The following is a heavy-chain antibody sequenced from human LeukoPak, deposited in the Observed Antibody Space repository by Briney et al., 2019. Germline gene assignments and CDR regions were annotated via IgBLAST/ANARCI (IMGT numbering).Heavy chain of an antibody. CDR3: ARGDLSYREKWIQLWLIRDFWFDP. J-gene: IGHJ5*02. V-gene: IGHV4-4*07. Sequence: SETLSLTCTVSGGSISSYYWSWIRQPAGKGLEWIGRIYTSGSTNYNPSLKSRVTISVDTSKNQFSLKLSSVTAADTAVYYCARGDLSYREKWIQLWLIRDFWFDPWGQGTLVTVSS. CDR1: GGSISSYY. D-gene: IGHD5-18*01. CDR2: IYTSGST.